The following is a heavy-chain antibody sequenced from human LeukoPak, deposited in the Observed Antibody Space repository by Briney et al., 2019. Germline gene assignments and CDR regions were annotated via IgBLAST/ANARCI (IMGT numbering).Heavy chain of an antibody. D-gene: IGHD6-19*01. CDR3: ARASGTGWSH. CDR2: IKQDGTEK. J-gene: IGHJ4*02. Sequence: GGSLRLSCAASGFTFSSYWMSWVRQAPGKGLEWVANIKQDGTEKYYVDSVKGRFTISRDNAKNSLYLQMNNLRVEDTAVYYCARASGTGWSHWGQGTLVTVSS. CDR1: GFTFSSYW. V-gene: IGHV3-7*01.